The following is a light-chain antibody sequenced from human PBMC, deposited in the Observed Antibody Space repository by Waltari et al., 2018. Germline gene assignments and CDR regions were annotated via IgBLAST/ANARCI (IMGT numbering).Light chain of an antibody. J-gene: IGLJ2*01. CDR1: ILRDYF. CDR3: NSRDSRSDQLGEVV. Sequence: SSELTQDPAVSVALGQTVRITCQGDILRDYFPTWYQQNPGQAPGVIHYGSNHRPSGIPDRFSASRSGSTSSLTITGALAEDEGDYYCNSRDSRSDQLGEVVFGGGTKLTVL. CDR2: GSN. V-gene: IGLV3-19*01.